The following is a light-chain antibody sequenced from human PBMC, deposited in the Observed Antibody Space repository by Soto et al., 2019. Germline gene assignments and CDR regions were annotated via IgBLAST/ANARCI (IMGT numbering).Light chain of an antibody. J-gene: IGKJ1*01. CDR1: PTVSIW. CDR3: QQYNAYPWT. Sequence: IRMTPSPSTLSAYVVDRVTITCMASPTVSIWLAWYQQKPGKAPKFLIYKASILESGFPSRFSGSGSGTEFSLTISSLQPDDFATYYCQQYNAYPWTFGQGTKVDIK. V-gene: IGKV1-5*03. CDR2: KAS.